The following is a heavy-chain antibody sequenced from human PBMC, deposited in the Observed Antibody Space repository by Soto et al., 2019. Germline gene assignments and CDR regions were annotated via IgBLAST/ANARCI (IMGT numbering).Heavy chain of an antibody. Sequence: QLQLQESGSGLVKPSQTLSLTCAVSGGSISSGGYSWRWIRQPPGKGLEWIGYIYHSGSTYYNPSLKSRVTISVDRSKNQFSLKLSSVTAADTAVYYCARARITIFGVVIGGWFAPWGQGTLVTVSS. V-gene: IGHV4-30-2*01. CDR2: IYHSGST. CDR3: ARARITIFGVVIGGWFAP. CDR1: GGSISSGGYS. D-gene: IGHD3-3*01. J-gene: IGHJ5*02.